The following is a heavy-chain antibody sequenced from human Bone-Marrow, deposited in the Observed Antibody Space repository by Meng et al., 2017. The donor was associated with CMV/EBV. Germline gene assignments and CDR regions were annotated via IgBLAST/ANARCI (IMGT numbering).Heavy chain of an antibody. CDR2: ITTYNGNT. Sequence: ASVKVSCKASGYTFNNYVISWVRQAPGEGLEWMGWITTYNGNTRYAQKFQGRVTMTTHTSTSTAYMELRSLKSDDTATYYCARTMSGTNGWWDFAYWGQGTRVTGYS. CDR1: GYTFNNYV. J-gene: IGHJ4*02. V-gene: IGHV1-18*01. CDR3: ARTMSGTNGWWDFAY. D-gene: IGHD6-19*01.